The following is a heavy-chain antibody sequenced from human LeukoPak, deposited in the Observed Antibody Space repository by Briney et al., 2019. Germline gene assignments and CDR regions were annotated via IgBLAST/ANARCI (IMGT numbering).Heavy chain of an antibody. J-gene: IGHJ3*02. CDR3: ASSIAAAPDAFDI. CDR1: GGSVSTIGYS. CDR2: IYQSGST. V-gene: IGHV4-30-2*01. Sequence: SETLSLTCGVSGGSVSTIGYSWSWIRQPPGKGLEWIGYIYQSGSTSYNPSLQSRVTISIDKSKNQFSLKLSSVTAADTAVYYCASSIAAAPDAFDIWGQGTMVTVSS. D-gene: IGHD6-13*01.